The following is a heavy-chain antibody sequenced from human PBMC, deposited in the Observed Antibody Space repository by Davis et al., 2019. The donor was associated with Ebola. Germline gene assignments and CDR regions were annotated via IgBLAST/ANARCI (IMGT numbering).Heavy chain of an antibody. V-gene: IGHV4-34*01. CDR2: INHSGST. CDR3: AGHQTGRGISFGAGGYYFDY. CDR1: GGSFSGYY. Sequence: SETLSLTCAVHGGSFSGYYWNWIRQPPGKGLEWIGEINHSGSTNYNQSLKSRVTISVDTSKNQFSLKLSSVTAADTAVYYCAGHQTGRGISFGAGGYYFDYWGQGTLVTVSS. D-gene: IGHD3-16*01. J-gene: IGHJ4*02.